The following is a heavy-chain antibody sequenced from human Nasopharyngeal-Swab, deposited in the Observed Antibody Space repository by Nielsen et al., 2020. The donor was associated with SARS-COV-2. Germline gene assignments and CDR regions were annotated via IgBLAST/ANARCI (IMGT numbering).Heavy chain of an antibody. D-gene: IGHD3-10*01. CDR2: IYSGGSST. CDR1: GFTFSSYA. CDR3: AKDHSPYGSGSYPYYYYGMDV. V-gene: IGHV3-23*03. Sequence: GESLKISCAASGFTFSSYAMSWVRQAPGKGLEWVSVIYSGGSSTYYADSVKGRFTIPRDNSKNTLYLQMNSLRAEDTAVYYCAKDHSPYGSGSYPYYYYGMDVWGQGTTVTVSS. J-gene: IGHJ6*02.